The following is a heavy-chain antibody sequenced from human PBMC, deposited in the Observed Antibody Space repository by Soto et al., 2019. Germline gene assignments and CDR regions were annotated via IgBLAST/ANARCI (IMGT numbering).Heavy chain of an antibody. V-gene: IGHV1-69*13. CDR3: ARDTYYYDSSGYYPHAFDI. D-gene: IGHD3-22*01. J-gene: IGHJ3*02. CDR1: GGTFSSYA. CDR2: IIPIFGTA. Sequence: SVKVSCKASGGTFSSYAISWVRQAPGQGLEWMGGIIPIFGTANYAQKFQGRVTITADESTSTAYMELSSLRSEDTAVYYCARDTYYYDSSGYYPHAFDIWGQGTMVTVSS.